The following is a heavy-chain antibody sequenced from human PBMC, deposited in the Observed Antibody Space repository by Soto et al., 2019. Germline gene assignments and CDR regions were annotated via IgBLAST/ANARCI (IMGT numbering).Heavy chain of an antibody. D-gene: IGHD3-3*02. CDR1: GGSISSSSYF. CDR3: ASPKIAFYNWFDP. J-gene: IGHJ5*02. CDR2: IYYSGST. V-gene: IGHV4-39*01. Sequence: SETLSLTCTVSGGSISSSSYFWGWIRQPPGKGLEWIGSIYYSGSTYYNPSLKSRVTVSVDTSKNQFSLKLSSVTAADTAVYYCASPKIAFYNWFDPWGQGTRVTVSS.